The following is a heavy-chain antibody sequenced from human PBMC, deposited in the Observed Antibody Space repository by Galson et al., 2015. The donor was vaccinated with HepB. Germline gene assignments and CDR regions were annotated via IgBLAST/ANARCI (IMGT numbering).Heavy chain of an antibody. V-gene: IGHV3-30*18. Sequence: SLRLSCAASGFTFSSYGMHWVRQAPGKGLEWVAVISYDGRNQYYAESVKGRFTISRDNSKNTVFLQMNSLRVEDTAVFYCAKEQRYSGGYVDAFYHNGMDAWGQGTTVTVSS. CDR3: AKEQRYSGGYVDAFYHNGMDA. D-gene: IGHD1-26*01. CDR2: ISYDGRNQ. CDR1: GFTFSSYG. J-gene: IGHJ6*02.